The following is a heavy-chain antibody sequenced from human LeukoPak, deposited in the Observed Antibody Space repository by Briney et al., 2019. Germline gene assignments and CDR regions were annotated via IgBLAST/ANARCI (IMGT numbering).Heavy chain of an antibody. CDR2: IYPNSGGT. V-gene: IGHV1-2*02. J-gene: IGHJ4*02. CDR1: GYTFTGYY. D-gene: IGHD3-22*01. Sequence: ASVKVSCKASGYTFTGYYMHWERQAPGQGLEWMGWIYPNSGGTNYAQKFQGRVTMTRDTSISTAYMELSRLRSDDTAVYYCARDVLSDTYYYDSSGYYHRPLFDYWGQGTLVTVSS. CDR3: ARDVLSDTYYYDSSGYYHRPLFDY.